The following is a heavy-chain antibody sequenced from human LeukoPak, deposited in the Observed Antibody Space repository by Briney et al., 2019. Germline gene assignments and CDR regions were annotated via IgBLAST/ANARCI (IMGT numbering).Heavy chain of an antibody. CDR2: ISDSADTR. Sequence: PGGALRLSCAASGFTFGDYYLSWIRPGPGEGLEWLAYISDSADTRKYADSVTGRFTISRDNAKNSVFLQMNSLRADDSGVYYCARDVRGRTPLKLGMKWFDPWGQGTRVTVSS. CDR3: ARDVRGRTPLKLGMKWFDP. D-gene: IGHD7-27*01. CDR1: GFTFGDYY. V-gene: IGHV3-11*01. J-gene: IGHJ5*02.